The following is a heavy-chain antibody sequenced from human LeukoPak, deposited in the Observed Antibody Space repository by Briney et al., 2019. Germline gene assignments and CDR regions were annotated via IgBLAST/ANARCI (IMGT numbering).Heavy chain of an antibody. V-gene: IGHV1-69*05. CDR3: GYYYGSGSQYDYYYYYMDV. D-gene: IGHD3-10*01. CDR1: GGTFSSYA. CDR2: IIPIFGTA. Sequence: GASVEVSCKASGGTFSSYAISWVRQAPGQGLEWMGGIIPIFGTANYAQKFQARVTITTDESTSTAYMELSSLRSEDTAVYYCGYYYGSGSQYDYYYYYMDVWGKGTTVTVSS. J-gene: IGHJ6*03.